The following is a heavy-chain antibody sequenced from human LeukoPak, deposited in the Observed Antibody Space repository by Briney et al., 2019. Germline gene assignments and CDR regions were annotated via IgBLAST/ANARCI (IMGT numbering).Heavy chain of an antibody. D-gene: IGHD6-19*01. CDR2: ISPNNGNT. CDR1: GYTFRSYD. CDR3: ARDRDSSGWHVADY. Sequence: GASVKVSCKASGYTFRSYDIPWVRQAPGQGLEWMGWISPNNGNTNYAQKFQGRVTMTTDTPTSTAYMEMRSLRSDDTAVYYCARDRDSSGWHVADYWGQGTLVTVSS. J-gene: IGHJ4*02. V-gene: IGHV1-18*01.